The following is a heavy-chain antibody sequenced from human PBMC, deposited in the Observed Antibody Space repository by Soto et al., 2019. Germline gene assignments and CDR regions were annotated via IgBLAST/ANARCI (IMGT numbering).Heavy chain of an antibody. J-gene: IGHJ4*02. CDR3: ARGPPFGY. Sequence: SETLSLTCAVSGGSISSGGYSWSWIRQPPGKGLEWIGYIYHSGSTYYNPSLKSRVTISVDRSKNQFSLKLSSVTAADTAVYYCARGPPFGYWGQGALVTVSS. CDR1: GGSISSGGYS. V-gene: IGHV4-30-2*01. CDR2: IYHSGST. D-gene: IGHD3-10*01.